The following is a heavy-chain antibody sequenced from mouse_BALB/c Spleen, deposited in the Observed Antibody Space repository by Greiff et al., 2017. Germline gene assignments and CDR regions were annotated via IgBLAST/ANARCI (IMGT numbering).Heavy chain of an antibody. J-gene: IGHJ4*01. CDR3: AIYDYDFYAMDY. Sequence: EVKLMESGPSLVKPSQTLSLTCSVTGDSITSGYWNWIRKFPGNKLEYMGYISYSGSTYYNPSLKSRISITRDTSKNQYYLQLNSVTTEDTATYYCAIYDYDFYAMDYWGQGTSVTVSS. D-gene: IGHD2-4*01. CDR2: ISYSGST. CDR1: GDSITSGY. V-gene: IGHV3-8*02.